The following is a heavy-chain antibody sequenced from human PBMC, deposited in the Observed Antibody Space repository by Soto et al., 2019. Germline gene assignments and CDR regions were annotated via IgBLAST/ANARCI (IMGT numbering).Heavy chain of an antibody. Sequence: QVQLVESGGGVVQPGRSLRLSCATSGFTFRSYAMHWVRQAPGKGLEWVSGISSDGRNAYYADSVKGRFTISRDNSETTLVLQLNSLRAEDTAMYYCAGTTVTTVGYVGYWGQGTLVTVSS. CDR2: ISSDGRNA. CDR3: AGTTVTTVGYVGY. V-gene: IGHV3-30*03. J-gene: IGHJ4*02. D-gene: IGHD4-17*01. CDR1: GFTFRSYA.